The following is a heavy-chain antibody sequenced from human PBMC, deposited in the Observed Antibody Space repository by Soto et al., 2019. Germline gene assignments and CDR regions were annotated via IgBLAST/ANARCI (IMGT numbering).Heavy chain of an antibody. CDR2: ISYDGSNK. CDR3: ASFARWGIAAAEKADAFDI. Sequence: GGSLRLSCAASGFTFSSYAMHWVRQAPGKGLEWVAVISYDGSNKYYADSVKGRFTISRDNSKNTLYLQMNSLRAEDTAVYYCASFARWGIAAAEKADAFDIWGQGTMVTVSS. V-gene: IGHV3-30*04. J-gene: IGHJ3*02. CDR1: GFTFSSYA. D-gene: IGHD6-13*01.